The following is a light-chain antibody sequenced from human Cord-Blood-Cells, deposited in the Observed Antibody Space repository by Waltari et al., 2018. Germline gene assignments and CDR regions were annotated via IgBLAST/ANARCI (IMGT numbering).Light chain of an antibody. Sequence: NFMLTQPHFVSESPGKTVTISCTGSSGSIASNHVQWYQQRPGSAPTTVIHEDNQRPSGVPDRFSGSIDSSSNSASLTISGLKTEDEADYYCQSYDSSNVVFGGGTKLTVL. CDR2: EDN. CDR1: SGSIASNH. J-gene: IGLJ2*01. CDR3: QSYDSSNVV. V-gene: IGLV6-57*02.